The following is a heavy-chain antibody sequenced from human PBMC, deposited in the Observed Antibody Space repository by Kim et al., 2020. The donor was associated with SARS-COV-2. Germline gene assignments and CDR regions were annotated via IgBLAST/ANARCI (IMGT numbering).Heavy chain of an antibody. V-gene: IGHV3-48*03. Sequence: GGSLRLSCTASGFTFGDYEMHWVRQAPGKGLEWVSSITTDGRDIYYADPVRGRFTTSRDNAENSLFLLMDSLRADATALYYCARDYLRSTWLAVFDNWG. D-gene: IGHD3-22*01. J-gene: IGHJ3*02. CDR2: ITTDGRDI. CDR3: ARDYLRSTWLAVFDN. CDR1: GFTFGDYE.